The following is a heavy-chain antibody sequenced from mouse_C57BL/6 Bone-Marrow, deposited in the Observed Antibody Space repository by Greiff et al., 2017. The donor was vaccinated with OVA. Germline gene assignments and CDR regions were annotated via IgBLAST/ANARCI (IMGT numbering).Heavy chain of an antibody. J-gene: IGHJ4*01. Sequence: VQLQQPGAELVRPGTSVKLSCKASGYTFTSYWMHWVKQRPGQGLEWIGVIDPSDSYTKYNQKFKGKATLTVDTSSSTAYMQLSSLTSEDSAVYYCARGDSFFMDYWGQGTSVTVSS. CDR3: ARGDSFFMDY. D-gene: IGHD3-2*01. CDR1: GYTFTSYW. V-gene: IGHV1-59*01. CDR2: IDPSDSYT.